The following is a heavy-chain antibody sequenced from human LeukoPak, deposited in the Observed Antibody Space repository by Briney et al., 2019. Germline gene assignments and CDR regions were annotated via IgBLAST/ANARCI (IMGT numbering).Heavy chain of an antibody. CDR2: INSDGSST. V-gene: IGHV3-74*01. Sequence: PGGSLRLSCAASGFTFSSYWMHWVRQGPGKKGLVWVSRINSDGSSTAYADFVEGRFTISRDNAKNTLFLQMSSLRAEDTAVYYCVRSAPFDYWGLGTLVTLSS. J-gene: IGHJ4*02. CDR1: GFTFSSYW. CDR3: VRSAPFDY.